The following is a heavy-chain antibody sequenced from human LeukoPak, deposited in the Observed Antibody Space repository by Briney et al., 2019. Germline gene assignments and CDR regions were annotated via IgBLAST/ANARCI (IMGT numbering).Heavy chain of an antibody. CDR3: ATDLATVVIVTNY. J-gene: IGHJ4*02. CDR2: FDPEDGES. V-gene: IGHV1-24*01. CDR1: GYALTELS. Sequence: ASVKVSCKVSGYALTELSMHWVRQAPGKGLEWVGGFDPEDGESIYAQKFQGRVTMTEDTSTDTAYMELSSLRSEDTAVYYCATDLATVVIVTNYWGQGTLVTVSS. D-gene: IGHD4-23*01.